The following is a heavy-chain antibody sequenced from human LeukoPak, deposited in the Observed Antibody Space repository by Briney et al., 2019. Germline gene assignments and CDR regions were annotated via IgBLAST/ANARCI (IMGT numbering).Heavy chain of an antibody. CDR2: IIPIFGTA. V-gene: IGHV1-69*05. CDR3: ARAHDYGDYVSPYDAFDI. CDR1: GGTFSSYA. J-gene: IGHJ3*02. D-gene: IGHD4-17*01. Sequence: SVKVSCKASGGTFSSYAISWVRQAPGQGLEWMGRIIPIFGTANYAQKFQGRVTITTDESTSTAYMELSSLKSEDTAVYYCARAHDYGDYVSPYDAFDIWGQGTMVTVSS.